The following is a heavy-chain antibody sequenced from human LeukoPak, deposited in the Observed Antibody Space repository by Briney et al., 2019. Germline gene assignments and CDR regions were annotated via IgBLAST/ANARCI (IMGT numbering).Heavy chain of an antibody. Sequence: SVKISCKASGYTFTTYYMHSVRQAPGHEREWIGIINPLAGITSYAQKFQGRVTMTRDMSTSTVYMELSSLRSEDTAVYYCARDLLVVVPAASFDSYCYYMDVWGKGTTVTVSS. V-gene: IGHV1-46*01. J-gene: IGHJ6*03. CDR1: GYTFTTYY. D-gene: IGHD2-2*01. CDR2: INPLAGIT. CDR3: ARDLLVVVPAASFDSYCYYMDV.